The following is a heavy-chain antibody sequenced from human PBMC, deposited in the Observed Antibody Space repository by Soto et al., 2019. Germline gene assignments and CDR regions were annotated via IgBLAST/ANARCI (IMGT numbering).Heavy chain of an antibody. CDR2: IYPGDSDA. Sequence: PGESLKISCKVSGYRFINYWIGWVRQMPGKGLEWMAIIYPGDSDARYSPSFQGQVTISTDKSISSAYLQWSSLKASDSAMYYCARSRITGPTWKFDCCGQITQVTLPS. CDR1: GYRFINYW. CDR3: ARSRITGPTWKFDC. D-gene: IGHD1-20*01. J-gene: IGHJ4*02. V-gene: IGHV5-51*01.